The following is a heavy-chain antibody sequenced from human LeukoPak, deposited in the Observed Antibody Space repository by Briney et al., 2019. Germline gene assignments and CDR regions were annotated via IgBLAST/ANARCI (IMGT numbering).Heavy chain of an antibody. Sequence: GGSLRLSCAASGFTFSSYGMHWVRQAPGKGLEWVAFIRYDGSNKYYADSVKGRFTISRDNSKNTLYLQMNSLRAEDTAVYYCAKDWLSGFPTNWFDPWGQGTLVTVSS. CDR2: IRYDGSNK. D-gene: IGHD3-22*01. CDR1: GFTFSSYG. V-gene: IGHV3-30*02. CDR3: AKDWLSGFPTNWFDP. J-gene: IGHJ5*02.